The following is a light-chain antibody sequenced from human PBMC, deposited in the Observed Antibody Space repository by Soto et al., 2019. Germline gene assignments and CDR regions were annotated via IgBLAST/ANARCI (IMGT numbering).Light chain of an antibody. CDR3: TSWTTSTTMI. CDR2: DVN. V-gene: IGLV2-14*03. J-gene: IGLJ2*01. CDR1: SSYIGAYNF. Sequence: QSALTQPASVSGSPGQSITISCTGTSSYIGAYNFVSWYQQHPGKAPKLMLYDVNIRPSGVSNRFSGSKSGNPASLTISGLQAEDEADYYCTSWTTSTTMIFGGGTKLTVL.